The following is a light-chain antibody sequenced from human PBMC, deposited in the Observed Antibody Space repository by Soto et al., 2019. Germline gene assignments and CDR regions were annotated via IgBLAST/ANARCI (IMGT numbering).Light chain of an antibody. J-gene: IGKJ5*01. Sequence: EIALTQSPGSLSLSPGEGATLSCRASQAVTNNRIAWFQQQPGQAPRLLIYGASSRFSGIPDRFSGSGSGPDFTLTISRLEPEDFAVYYCQQYGSFPITFGQGARLDIK. CDR2: GAS. V-gene: IGKV3-20*01. CDR1: QAVTNNR. CDR3: QQYGSFPIT.